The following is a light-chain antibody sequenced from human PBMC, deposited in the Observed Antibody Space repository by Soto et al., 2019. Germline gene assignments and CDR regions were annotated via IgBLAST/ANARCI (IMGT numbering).Light chain of an antibody. CDR1: QSVDNNY. J-gene: IGKJ5*01. CDR2: GAS. Sequence: EMIMTQSPATLSLSPGERATLSCRASQSVDNNYLSWYQQKPGQAPGLLIYGASTRATGIPARFSGSGSGTDFILTISSLQPEDFAIYYCQQDYNLPITFGQGTRLEIK. V-gene: IGKV3D-7*01. CDR3: QQDYNLPIT.